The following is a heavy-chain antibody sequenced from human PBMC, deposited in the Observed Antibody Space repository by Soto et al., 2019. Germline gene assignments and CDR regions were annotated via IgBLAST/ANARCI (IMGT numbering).Heavy chain of an antibody. J-gene: IGHJ2*01. D-gene: IGHD5-12*01. Sequence: QVQLVQSGAEVKKPGSSVKVSCKAFGGTFSNYPISWVRQAPGQGLEWMGGIISIFGTVNYAQKFQGRVTXXADESTSTAYMELSSLRSEDTAVYYCARGNHRWLQLWYFDLWGRGTLVTVSS. CDR3: ARGNHRWLQLWYFDL. V-gene: IGHV1-69*12. CDR1: GGTFSNYP. CDR2: IISIFGTV.